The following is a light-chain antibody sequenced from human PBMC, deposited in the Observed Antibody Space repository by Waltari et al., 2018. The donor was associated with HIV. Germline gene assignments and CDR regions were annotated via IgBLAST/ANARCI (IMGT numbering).Light chain of an antibody. Sequence: IQITQSPSSLSASVGDRVTITCQANQDISNNLNLYQQKPGKAPKLLTSDASILEAGGLTSFSGSGSGTDFTLTISSLQPEDIATYYCQHYKNLPITFGQGTRLEIK. CDR3: QHYKNLPIT. V-gene: IGKV1-33*01. CDR2: DAS. CDR1: QDISNN. J-gene: IGKJ5*01.